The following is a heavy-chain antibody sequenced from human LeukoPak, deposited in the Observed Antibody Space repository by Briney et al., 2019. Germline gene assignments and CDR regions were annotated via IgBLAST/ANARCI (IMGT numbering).Heavy chain of an antibody. CDR3: ARSASAYYDQTD. J-gene: IGHJ4*02. Sequence: GGSLRLSCAASGFTFNSYNMNWVRQAPGKGLEWVSHIRSSGTTMYYADSVKGRFTISRDNAKNSLYLQMNSLRDEDTAVYYCARSASAYYDQTDWGQGTLVTVSS. V-gene: IGHV3-48*02. CDR1: GFTFNSYN. D-gene: IGHD3-3*01. CDR2: IRSSGTTM.